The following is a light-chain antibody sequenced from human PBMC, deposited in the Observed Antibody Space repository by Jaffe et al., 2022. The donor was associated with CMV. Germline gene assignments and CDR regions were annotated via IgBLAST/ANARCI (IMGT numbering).Light chain of an antibody. CDR3: DSRDRSGFHV. Sequence: SSKLIQDPAVSVALGQTVTITCRGDSLITYSANWYQQKPGQAPVFVMSGKTNRPSGIPDRFSGSNSGNTASLTITGAQAEDEGDYYCDSRDRSGFHVFGAGTKVTVL. CDR1: SLITYS. J-gene: IGLJ1*01. CDR2: GKT. V-gene: IGLV3-19*01.